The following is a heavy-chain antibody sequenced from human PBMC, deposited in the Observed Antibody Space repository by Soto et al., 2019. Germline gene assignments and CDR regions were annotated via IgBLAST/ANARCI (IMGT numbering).Heavy chain of an antibody. CDR2: IWDDGSNK. CDR3: ASEHYSTATHFHY. Sequence: QVQLVESGGGVVQPGRSLRLSCAASGFTFNSYAMHWVRQAPGKGLEWVAVIWDDGSNKLYADSVRGRFTISRDNSKNTLYLQMNSLRAEDTAVYYCASEHYSTATHFHYWGQGTLVTVSS. J-gene: IGHJ4*02. D-gene: IGHD2-21*01. CDR1: GFTFNSYA. V-gene: IGHV3-33*01.